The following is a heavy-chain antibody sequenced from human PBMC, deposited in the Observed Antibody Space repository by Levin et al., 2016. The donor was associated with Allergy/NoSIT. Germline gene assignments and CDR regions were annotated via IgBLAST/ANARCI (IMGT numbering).Heavy chain of an antibody. J-gene: IGHJ6*03. CDR2: IYSSGYI. CDR3: ARGRYYDMWSGFFMDV. CDR1: GFSVNNNY. D-gene: IGHD3-3*01. Sequence: GESLKISCAASGFSVNNNYMSWVRQAPGKGLEWVSVIYSSGYIHYGDSVKGRFTISRDNSKNMVYLQMNSLRAEDTAVYYCARGRYYDMWSGFFMDVWGKGTTVTVSS. V-gene: IGHV3-53*01.